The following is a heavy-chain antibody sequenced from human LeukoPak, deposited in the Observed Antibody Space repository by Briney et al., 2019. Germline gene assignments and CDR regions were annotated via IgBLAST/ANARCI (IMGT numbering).Heavy chain of an antibody. V-gene: IGHV3-7*03. Sequence: GGSLRLSCAASGLTFSNYWMTWVRQAPGKGLEWVANIKEDGSEKYYVDSAKGRFTISRDNAKNSLYLQTNSLRAEDTAVYYCGRAMEGWGQGTLVTVSS. CDR2: IKEDGSEK. CDR3: GRAMEG. CDR1: GLTFSNYW. J-gene: IGHJ1*01. D-gene: IGHD1-1*01.